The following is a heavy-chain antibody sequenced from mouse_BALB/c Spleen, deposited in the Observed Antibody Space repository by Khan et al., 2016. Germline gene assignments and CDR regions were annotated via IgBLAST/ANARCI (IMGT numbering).Heavy chain of an antibody. J-gene: IGHJ4*01. V-gene: IGHV9-3-1*01. CDR1: GYTFTNYG. D-gene: IGHD2-14*01. Sequence: QIQLVQSGPELKKPGETVKISCKASGYTFTNYGMNWVKQAPGKGLKWMGWINTYTGEPTYADDFKGRFAFSLETSASTAYLQINNLKNEDTATXFCARQRRYDAYYYAMDYWGQGTSVTVSS. CDR2: INTYTGEP. CDR3: ARQRRYDAYYYAMDY.